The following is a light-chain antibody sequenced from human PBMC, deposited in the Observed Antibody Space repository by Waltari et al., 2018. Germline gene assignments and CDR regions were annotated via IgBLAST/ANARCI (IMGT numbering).Light chain of an antibody. Sequence: QSALPHPASVSRSPGQSITISCSATNSYVASYDRISWHQHYPGKAPTLIIYESYKRPSEASNRFSGSKSGNTASLTISGLQADDEADYYCCSYAGSGMYVFGTGSQVTVL. CDR1: NSYVASYDR. V-gene: IGLV2-23*01. CDR2: ESY. CDR3: CSYAGSGMYV. J-gene: IGLJ1*01.